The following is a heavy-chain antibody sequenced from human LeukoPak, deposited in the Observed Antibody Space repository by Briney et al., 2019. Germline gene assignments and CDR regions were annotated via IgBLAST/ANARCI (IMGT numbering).Heavy chain of an antibody. J-gene: IGHJ6*02. CDR3: TTGPFDYYGSASYLANGMDV. D-gene: IGHD3-10*01. CDR2: IKSKTDGGTT. Sequence: TGGSLRLSCAASGFTFRNAWMSWVRQAPGKGLEWVGRIKSKTDGGTTDYTAPVKGRFTISRDESKNTLYLQMNSLKIEDTAVYYCTTGPFDYYGSASYLANGMDVWGQGTTVTVSS. CDR1: GFTFRNAW. V-gene: IGHV3-15*01.